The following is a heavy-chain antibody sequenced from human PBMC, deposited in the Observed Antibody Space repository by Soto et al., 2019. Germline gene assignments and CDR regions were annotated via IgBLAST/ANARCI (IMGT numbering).Heavy chain of an antibody. V-gene: IGHV4-31*03. J-gene: IGHJ4*02. CDR3: ARDDAIAGAGTL. D-gene: IGHD6-13*01. CDR2: IYHSGRT. CDR1: GGSISSGGYY. Sequence: QVQLQESGPGLVKPSQTLSLTCTVSGGSISSGGYYWSWIRQHPGKGLEWIGYIYHSGRTYYNPSLKSRITISVDTSKNQFSLKLSSVTAADTAVYYCARDDAIAGAGTLWGQGTLVTVSS.